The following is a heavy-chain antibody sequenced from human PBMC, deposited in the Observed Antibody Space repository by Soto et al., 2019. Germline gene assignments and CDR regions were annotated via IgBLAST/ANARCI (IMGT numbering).Heavy chain of an antibody. CDR2: TYYRSRWYN. D-gene: IGHD1-7*01. CDR3: AGTTSVQWYYMDV. CDR1: DDSFSSNSAP. J-gene: IGHJ6*03. Sequence: QTHPLSCALPDDSFSSNSAPWNWLRWSRSRGLEWLGRTYYRSRWYNDYAVSMRSRITVNPDTSENQFSLHLNSVTPEDTAVYYWAGTTSVQWYYMDVWGKGTTVTVSS. V-gene: IGHV6-1*01.